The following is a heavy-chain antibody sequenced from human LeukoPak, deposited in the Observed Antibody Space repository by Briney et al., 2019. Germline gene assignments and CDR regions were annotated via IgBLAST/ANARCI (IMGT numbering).Heavy chain of an antibody. CDR3: ARDSRSGWGNWFDP. CDR2: IYYRGST. V-gene: IGHV4-34*01. J-gene: IGHJ5*02. D-gene: IGHD6-19*01. Sequence: SETLSLTCAVYGGSFSGYYWGWIRQPPGKGLEWIGSIYYRGSTYYNPSLKSRVAISVDTSKNQFSLKLSSVTAADTAVYYCARDSRSGWGNWFDPWGQGTLVTVSS. CDR1: GGSFSGYY.